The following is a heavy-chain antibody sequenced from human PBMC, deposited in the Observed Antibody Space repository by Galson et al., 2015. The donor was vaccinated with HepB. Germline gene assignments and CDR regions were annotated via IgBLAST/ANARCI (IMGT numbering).Heavy chain of an antibody. CDR3: ARRYYGFFTGSYQYFDY. J-gene: IGHJ4*02. V-gene: IGHV5-51*01. CDR1: GYRFANYW. CDR2: IYPGDSDT. D-gene: IGHD3-9*01. Sequence: QSGAEVKKPGESLEISCKASGYRFANYWIGWVRQMPGKGLEWMGIIYPGDSDTRYSPSLQGQIIISSDKSISTAYLQWDTLKASDTAMYYCARRYYGFFTGSYQYFDYWGQGTLVTVSS.